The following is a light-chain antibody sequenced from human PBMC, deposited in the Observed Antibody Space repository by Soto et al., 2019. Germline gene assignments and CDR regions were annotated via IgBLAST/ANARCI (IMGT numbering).Light chain of an antibody. V-gene: IGLV2-8*01. CDR1: SSDVGGYNY. CDR3: CSHAGDNTYV. Sequence: QSALTQPPSASGSPGQSVTISCTGTSSDVGGYNYVSWYQQHPGIAPKLMIYEVTKRPSGVPDRFSGSKSGNTASLTVSGLQAEDEADYFCCSHAGDNTYVFGTGTKVTVL. J-gene: IGLJ1*01. CDR2: EVT.